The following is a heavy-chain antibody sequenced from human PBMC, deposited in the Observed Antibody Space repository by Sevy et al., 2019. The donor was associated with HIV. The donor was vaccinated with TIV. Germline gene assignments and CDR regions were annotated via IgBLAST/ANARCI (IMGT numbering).Heavy chain of an antibody. J-gene: IGHJ4*02. CDR1: GFTFNSFA. V-gene: IGHV3-23*01. CDR2: ISGTGDYT. Sequence: GGSLRLSCAASGFTFNSFAMGWVRQAPGKGLDWISVISGTGDYTYYADSVKGRFTISRDNSKNTLFLQMNSLRAEDTAIFYCAKKMGGGLSMAFLVDFWGQGTLVTVSS. D-gene: IGHD3-10*01. CDR3: AKKMGGGLSMAFLVDF.